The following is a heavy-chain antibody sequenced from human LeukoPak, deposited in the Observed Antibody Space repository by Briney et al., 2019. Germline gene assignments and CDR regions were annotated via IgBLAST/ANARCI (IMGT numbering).Heavy chain of an antibody. Sequence: PGGSLRLSCAASGFTFSSYSMNWVRQAPGKGLEWVSYISSSSSTIYHADSVKGRFTISRDNAKNSLYLQMNSLRAEDTAVYYCAREREWELRVYYYYMDVWGKGTTVTVSS. CDR3: AREREWELRVYYYYMDV. CDR1: GFTFSSYS. V-gene: IGHV3-48*04. CDR2: ISSSSSTI. J-gene: IGHJ6*03. D-gene: IGHD1-26*01.